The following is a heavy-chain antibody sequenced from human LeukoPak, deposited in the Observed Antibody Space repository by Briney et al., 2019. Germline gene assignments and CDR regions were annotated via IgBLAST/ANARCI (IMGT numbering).Heavy chain of an antibody. D-gene: IGHD2-2*01. CDR1: GXTFTSYA. J-gene: IGHJ4*02. CDR3: AXXXXXVYQLLDY. Sequence: KXSGXTFTSYAMNWVRQAPGQGLEWMGWINTNTGNPTYAQGFTGRFVFSLDTSVSTTYLQIRSLKAEDTAVYYCAXXXXXVYQLLDYWGQGTLVTVSS. CDR2: INTNTGNP. V-gene: IGHV7-4-1*02.